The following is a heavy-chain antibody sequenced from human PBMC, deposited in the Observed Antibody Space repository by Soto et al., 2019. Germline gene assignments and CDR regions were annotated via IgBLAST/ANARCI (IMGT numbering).Heavy chain of an antibody. CDR3: ARVHCSAGTCLDGLDF. CDR1: GDSVSSNGAC. CDR2: IYYRSKWFH. V-gene: IGHV6-1*01. D-gene: IGHD2-15*01. J-gene: IGHJ6*02. Sequence: TLSLTCVISGDSVSSNGACWNWIRQSPSRGLQWLGRIYYRSKWFHDYAASVESRMAINPDTSRNQFSLQLNYVTPEDTAVYYCARVHCSAGTCLDGLDFWGQGTTVTVSS.